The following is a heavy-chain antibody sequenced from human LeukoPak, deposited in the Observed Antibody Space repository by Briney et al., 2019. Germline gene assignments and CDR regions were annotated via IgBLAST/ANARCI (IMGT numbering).Heavy chain of an antibody. J-gene: IGHJ4*02. CDR1: GYSLSSGYY. CDR3: ARGLMITFGGVIAY. D-gene: IGHD3-16*02. CDR2: IYHSGST. Sequence: SETLSLTCTVSGYSLSSGYYWGWIRQPPGKGLEWIGSIYHSGSTYYNPSLKSRVTISVDTSKNQFSLKLSSVTAADTAVYYCARGLMITFGGVIAYWGQGTLVTVSS. V-gene: IGHV4-38-2*02.